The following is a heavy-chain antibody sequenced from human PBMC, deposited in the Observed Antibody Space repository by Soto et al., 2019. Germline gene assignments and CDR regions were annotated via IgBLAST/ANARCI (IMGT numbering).Heavy chain of an antibody. CDR2: ISGSGGST. D-gene: IGHD3-22*01. Sequence: FLRLSCAASGFTFSSYAMSWVRQAPGKGLEWVSAISGSGGSTYYADSVKGRFTISRDNSKNTLYLQMNSLRAEDTAVYYCANEGYYYDSSGPHFAYWGQGTLVTVSS. CDR3: ANEGYYYDSSGPHFAY. J-gene: IGHJ4*02. CDR1: GFTFSSYA. V-gene: IGHV3-23*01.